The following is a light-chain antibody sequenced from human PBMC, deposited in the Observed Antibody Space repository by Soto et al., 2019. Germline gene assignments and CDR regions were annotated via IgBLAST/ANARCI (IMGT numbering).Light chain of an antibody. CDR2: GAS. CDR3: QHYTGY. V-gene: IGKV1-5*03. J-gene: IGKJ2*01. CDR1: QSINNW. Sequence: DIQMTQSPSTLSASVGDRVTITCRASQSINNWLAWYQLKPGKAPKLLIYGASSLERGVPSRFSGSGSGTEVTRTISRLQFDDFATYYCQHYTGYFGQGTKLEIK.